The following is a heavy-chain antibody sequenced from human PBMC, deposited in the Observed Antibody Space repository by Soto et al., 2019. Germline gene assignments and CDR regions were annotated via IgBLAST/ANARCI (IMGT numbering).Heavy chain of an antibody. J-gene: IGHJ6*02. Sequence: QVQLVQSGAEVKRSGSSVKVSCKASGDMFRNSAFTWVRQAPGQGLAWMGVIIPLFRKTDVAQKFQGRVNLTADESTSSLYMEVSSLTSEDTAVYYCARARLSNGDPNIYFFYGLDVWGQGTTITVSS. CDR3: ARARLSNGDPNIYFFYGLDV. CDR1: GDMFRNSA. CDR2: IIPLFRKT. D-gene: IGHD3-10*01. V-gene: IGHV1-69*01.